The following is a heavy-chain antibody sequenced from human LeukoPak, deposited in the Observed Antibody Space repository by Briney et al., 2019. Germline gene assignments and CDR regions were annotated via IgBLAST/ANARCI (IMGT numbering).Heavy chain of an antibody. Sequence: GGSLRLSCAASGFTFSSYGIHWVRQAPGKGLEWVALISYDGSNEYYADSVKGRFTISRDNSKNTLYMQMNSLRAEDTAVYYCAKSSDLLTGYYSYFEYWGHGTLVTVAS. V-gene: IGHV3-30*18. J-gene: IGHJ4*01. CDR3: AKSSDLLTGYYSYFEY. CDR1: GFTFSSYG. CDR2: ISYDGSNE. D-gene: IGHD3-9*01.